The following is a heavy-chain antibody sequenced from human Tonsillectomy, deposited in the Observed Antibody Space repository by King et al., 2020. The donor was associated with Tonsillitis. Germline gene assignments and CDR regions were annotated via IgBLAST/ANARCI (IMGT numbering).Heavy chain of an antibody. CDR2: IGWDVGST. Sequence: VQLVESGGVVVQPGGSLTLSCAASGFTFDDYTIHWVRQAPGEGLEWVSLIGWDVGSTYYVASGKGRFTLFRENSNNSLYLQMDSLRTEDTALYYCASGALVVITGGAFDIWAKGQWSPSLQ. D-gene: IGHD3-22*01. J-gene: IGHJ3*02. CDR1: GFTFDDYT. V-gene: IGHV3-43*01. CDR3: ASGALVVITGGAFDI.